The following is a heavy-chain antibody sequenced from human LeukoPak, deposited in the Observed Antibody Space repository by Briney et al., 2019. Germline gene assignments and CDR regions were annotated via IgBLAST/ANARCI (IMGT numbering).Heavy chain of an antibody. J-gene: IGHJ4*02. Sequence: PSETLSLTCTVSGGSISSSSYYWGWIRQPPGKGLEWIGSIYTSGSTNYNPSLKSRVTISVDTSKNQFSLKLSSVTAADTAVYYCARGSTRATLDYWGQGTLVTVSS. D-gene: IGHD2-2*01. CDR3: ARGSTRATLDY. V-gene: IGHV4-39*07. CDR1: GGSISSSSYY. CDR2: IYTSGST.